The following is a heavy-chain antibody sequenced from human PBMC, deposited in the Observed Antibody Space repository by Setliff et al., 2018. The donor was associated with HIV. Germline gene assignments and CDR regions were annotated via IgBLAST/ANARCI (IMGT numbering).Heavy chain of an antibody. CDR2: INAGNGNT. CDR1: GYTFTSYA. Sequence: ASVKVSCKASGYTFTSYAMHWVRQAPGQRLEWMGWINAGNGNTKYSQRFQGRVIITRDTSASTAYMELSSLRSEDTAVYYCARTREAVMYYYYGMDVWGQGPTVTVSS. D-gene: IGHD3-16*01. J-gene: IGHJ6*02. CDR3: ARTREAVMYYYYGMDV. V-gene: IGHV1-3*01.